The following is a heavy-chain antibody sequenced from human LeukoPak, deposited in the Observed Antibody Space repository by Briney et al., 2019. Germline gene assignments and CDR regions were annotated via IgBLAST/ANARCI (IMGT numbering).Heavy chain of an antibody. Sequence: GSLRLSCAASGFTFSSYAMSWVRQAPGKGLEWIGEINHSGSTNYNPSLKSRVTISVDTSKNQFSLKLSSVTAADTAVYYCARALVSGSSSAFDIWGQGTMVTVSS. CDR3: ARALVSGSSSAFDI. V-gene: IGHV4-34*01. CDR2: INHSGST. J-gene: IGHJ3*02. CDR1: GFTFSSYA. D-gene: IGHD6-6*01.